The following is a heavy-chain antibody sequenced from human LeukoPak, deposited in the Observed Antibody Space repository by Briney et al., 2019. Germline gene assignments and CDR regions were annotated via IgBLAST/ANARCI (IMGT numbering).Heavy chain of an antibody. V-gene: IGHV4-59*01. D-gene: IGHD4-17*01. CDR3: ARGVYGDHLFDY. CDR2: IYYSGST. Sequence: PSETLSLTCTVSGGSISSYYWSWIRQPPGKGLEWIGYIYYSGSTNYNPSLKSRVTISVDTSKNQFSLKLSSVTAADTAVYYCARGVYGDHLFDYWGQGTLVTASS. CDR1: GGSISSYY. J-gene: IGHJ4*02.